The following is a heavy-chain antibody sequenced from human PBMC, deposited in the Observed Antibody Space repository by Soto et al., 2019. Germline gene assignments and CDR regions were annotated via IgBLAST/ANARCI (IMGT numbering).Heavy chain of an antibody. V-gene: IGHV3-23*01. Sequence: GGSLRLSCAASGFPFNTYAMSWVRQAPGKGPEWVSAISSGGGATFYTDSVKGRFTLSRDNSKNTLYLQMNSLRAEDTAVYYCAKGPHSASGYYYMDVWGKGTTVTVSS. J-gene: IGHJ6*03. CDR1: GFPFNTYA. CDR2: ISSGGGAT. CDR3: AKGPHSASGYYYMDV. D-gene: IGHD3-10*01.